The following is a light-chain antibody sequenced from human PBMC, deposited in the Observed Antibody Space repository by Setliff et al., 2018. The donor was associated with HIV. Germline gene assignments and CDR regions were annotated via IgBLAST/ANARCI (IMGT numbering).Light chain of an antibody. CDR1: SSDVGGYNY. CDR2: DVS. Sequence: QSALTQPRSVSGSPGQSVTISCSGTSSDVGGYNYVSWYQQYPGKPPKLMIHDVSKRPPGVPDRFSGSKSGSTASLTISVLQAEDEADYYCCSYAGTYSVAFGGGTKGTVL. CDR3: CSYAGTYSVA. J-gene: IGLJ2*01. V-gene: IGLV2-11*01.